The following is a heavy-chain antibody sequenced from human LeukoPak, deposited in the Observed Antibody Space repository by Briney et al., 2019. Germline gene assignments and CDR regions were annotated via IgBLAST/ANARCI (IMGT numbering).Heavy chain of an antibody. J-gene: IGHJ5*02. D-gene: IGHD3-10*01. V-gene: IGHV4-34*01. CDR3: ARDSGTTGEVKFDP. CDR1: GGSFSGYY. Sequence: SETLSLTCAVYGGSFSGYYWSWIRQPPGKGLEWIGEINHSGSTNYNPSLKSRVTISVDTSKNQFSLKLSSVTAADTAVYYCARDSGTTGEVKFDPWGQGILVTVSS. CDR2: INHSGST.